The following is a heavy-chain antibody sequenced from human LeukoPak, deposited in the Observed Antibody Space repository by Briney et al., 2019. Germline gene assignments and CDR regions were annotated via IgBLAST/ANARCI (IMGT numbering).Heavy chain of an antibody. Sequence: PGGSLRLSCAASGFTFSSYWMHWVRQAPGKGLVWVSRISTDGSSTNSADSVKGRLTNSRDNAKNTLYLQMNSLRAEGTAVYYCVREYSSSSGRAFDIWGQGTMVTVSP. CDR1: GFTFSSYW. CDR2: ISTDGSST. D-gene: IGHD6-6*01. J-gene: IGHJ3*02. CDR3: VREYSSSSGRAFDI. V-gene: IGHV3-74*01.